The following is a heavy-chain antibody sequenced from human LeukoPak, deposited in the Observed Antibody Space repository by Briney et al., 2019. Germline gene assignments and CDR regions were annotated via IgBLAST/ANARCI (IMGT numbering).Heavy chain of an antibody. J-gene: IGHJ4*02. D-gene: IGHD3-10*01. V-gene: IGHV4-31*03. CDR1: GGSISSGGYY. CDR2: IYYSGST. Sequence: SETLSLTCTVSGGSISSGGYYWSWIRQHPGKGLEWIGYIYYSGSTYYNPSLKSRVTISVDTSKNQFSLKLSSVTAADTAVYYCARSRMVRGVISNDYWGQGTLVTVSS. CDR3: ARSRMVRGVISNDY.